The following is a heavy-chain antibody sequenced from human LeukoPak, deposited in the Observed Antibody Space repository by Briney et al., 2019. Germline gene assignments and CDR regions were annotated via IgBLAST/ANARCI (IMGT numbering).Heavy chain of an antibody. CDR3: ARDRVFVRGVIDYYFDY. CDR1: GFTFSNYW. V-gene: IGHV3-33*08. D-gene: IGHD3-10*01. J-gene: IGHJ4*02. CDR2: IWYDGSNK. Sequence: PGGSLRLSCEASGFTFSNYWMSWVRQAPGKGLEWVAVIWYDGSNKYYADSVKGRFTISRDNSKNTLYLQMNSLRAEDTAVYYCARDRVFVRGVIDYYFDYWGQGTLVTVSS.